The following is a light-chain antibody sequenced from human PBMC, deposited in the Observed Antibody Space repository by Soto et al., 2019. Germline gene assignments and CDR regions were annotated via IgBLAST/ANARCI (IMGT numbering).Light chain of an antibody. CDR2: DAS. J-gene: IGKJ2*01. V-gene: IGKV3-20*01. CDR1: QSVSSNF. Sequence: IVLTQSPGTLSLSPGERATLSCRASQSVSSNFLAWYQQKPGQAPRLLIYDASSRATGIPDRFSGSGSGTDFSLIISRLEPEDFAVYYCQQYSSSPYFFGLGTKLEIK. CDR3: QQYSSSPYF.